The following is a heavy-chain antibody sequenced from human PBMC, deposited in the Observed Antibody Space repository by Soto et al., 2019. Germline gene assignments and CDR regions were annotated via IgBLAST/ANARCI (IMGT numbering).Heavy chain of an antibody. CDR3: AKTIRGGYSSSWYYFDY. CDR2: ISGGGSIT. CDR1: GFTFTDYA. J-gene: IGHJ4*02. Sequence: EVQLLESGGDLVQPRGSLRLSCAASGFTFTDYAMTWVRQAPGKGLEWVSTISGGGSITYYADSLKGRFTISRDNSKNTLYLQINSLRAEDMAVYYCAKTIRGGYSSSWYYFDYWGQGTLVTVSS. V-gene: IGHV3-23*01. D-gene: IGHD6-13*01.